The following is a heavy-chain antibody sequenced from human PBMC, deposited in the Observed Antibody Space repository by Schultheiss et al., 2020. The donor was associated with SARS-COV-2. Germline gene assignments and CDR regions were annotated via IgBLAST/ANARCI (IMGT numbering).Heavy chain of an antibody. D-gene: IGHD3-10*01. Sequence: GESLKISCAASGFTFSDYYMSWIRQAPGKGLEWVSAISGSGGSTYYADSVKGRFTISRDNSKNTLYLQMNSLRAEDTAVYYCAKDVLIGGYAFDIWGQGTMVTVSS. CDR3: AKDVLIGGYAFDI. CDR1: GFTFSDYY. V-gene: IGHV3-23*01. CDR2: ISGSGGST. J-gene: IGHJ3*02.